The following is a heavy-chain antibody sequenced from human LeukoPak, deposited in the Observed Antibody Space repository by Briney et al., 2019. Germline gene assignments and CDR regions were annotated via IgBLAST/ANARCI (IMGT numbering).Heavy chain of an antibody. J-gene: IGHJ4*02. CDR1: GFTFSDNY. CDR2: ISSGGHII. D-gene: IGHD7-27*01. CDR3: ARGYWGLDY. Sequence: GGSLRFSCAASGFTFSDNYMTWIRQAPGKGLEWVSYISSGGHIIEYADSVKGRFTLSRDNAKDSLYLQMNSLRAEDTAVYYCARGYWGLDYWGQGILVTVSS. V-gene: IGHV3-11*01.